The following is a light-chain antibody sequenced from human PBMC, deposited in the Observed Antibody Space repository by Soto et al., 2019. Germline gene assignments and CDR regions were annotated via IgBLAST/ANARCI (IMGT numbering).Light chain of an antibody. J-gene: IGKJ4*01. CDR2: KAS. CDR3: QQYNSYPLT. Sequence: DIQMTQSPSTLSASVGDRVTITCRASQSISSWLAWYQQKPGKAPNLLIYKASSLESGVPSRFSGSGTGTEFTLNFSRLQPYEFSTYYCQQYNSYPLTFGGGTKVEIK. V-gene: IGKV1-5*03. CDR1: QSISSW.